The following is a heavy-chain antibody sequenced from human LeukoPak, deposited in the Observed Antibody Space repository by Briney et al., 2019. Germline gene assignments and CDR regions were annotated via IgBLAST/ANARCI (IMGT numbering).Heavy chain of an antibody. CDR2: IIPIFGTA. CDR1: GGTFSSYA. D-gene: IGHD2-8*01. J-gene: IGHJ5*02. Sequence: SVKVSCKASGGTFSSYAISWVRQAPGQGLEWMGGIIPIFGTANYAQKFQGRVTITADESTSTAYMELSNLRSEDTAVYYCARDPRGGPLYSNWFDPWGQGTLVTVSS. CDR3: ARDPRGGPLYSNWFDP. V-gene: IGHV1-69*01.